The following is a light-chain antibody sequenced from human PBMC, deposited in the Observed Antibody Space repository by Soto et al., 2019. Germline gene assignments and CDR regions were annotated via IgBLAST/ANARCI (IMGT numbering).Light chain of an antibody. V-gene: IGKV1-17*01. CDR3: LQHKSYPLT. J-gene: IGKJ4*01. Sequence: IQMTQSPSSLSASVGDRVTITCRASQDIRNELGWYQQKPGKAPKRLIYDASSLQSGVPSRFGGSGSGTEFTLTISSLQPEDFATYYCLQHKSYPLTFGGGTKVEIK. CDR2: DAS. CDR1: QDIRNE.